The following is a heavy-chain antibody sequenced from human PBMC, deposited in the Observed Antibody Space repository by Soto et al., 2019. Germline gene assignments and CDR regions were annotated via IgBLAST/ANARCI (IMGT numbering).Heavy chain of an antibody. CDR2: IYYSGST. D-gene: IGHD6-13*01. CDR3: ARVVDHSWYGSLARFDP. CDR1: GGSISSGDYY. Sequence: SETLSLTCTVSGGSISSGDYYWSWIRQPPGKGLEWIGYIYYSGSTYYNPSLKSRVTISVDTSKNQFSLKLSSVTAADTAVYYCARVVDHSWYGSLARFDPWGQGTLVTVSS. J-gene: IGHJ5*02. V-gene: IGHV4-30-4*01.